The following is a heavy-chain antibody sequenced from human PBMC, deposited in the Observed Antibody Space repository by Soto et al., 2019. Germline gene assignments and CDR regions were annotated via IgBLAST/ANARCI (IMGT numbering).Heavy chain of an antibody. D-gene: IGHD5-18*01. J-gene: IGHJ4*02. V-gene: IGHV1-46*01. Sequence: QVQLVQSGAEVQKPGASVRVSCKAYGYTFTHYYIHWVRPAPGQGLEWMGIINPNGGSTTYAQKFRAGFSMTRDTSTSTVYLELSSLRSDDSDVYYCATSVNSAMSFDYWGQSTLVTVSS. CDR2: INPNGGST. CDR1: GYTFTHYY. CDR3: ATSVNSAMSFDY.